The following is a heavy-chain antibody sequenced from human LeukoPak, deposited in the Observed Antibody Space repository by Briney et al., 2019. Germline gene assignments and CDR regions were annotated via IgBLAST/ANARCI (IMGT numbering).Heavy chain of an antibody. J-gene: IGHJ5*02. V-gene: IGHV6-1*01. CDR1: GDSVSNNIAA. CDR3: ARCSGTQFGP. CDR2: TYYRSKWYN. Sequence: SQTLSLTCAISGDSVSNNIAAWNWIRQSPSRGLEWLGRTYYRSKWYNDYAASVKSRITINPDTSKNQFSLQVNSVTPEDTAVYYCARCSGTQFGPWGQGTLATVSS. D-gene: IGHD1-26*01.